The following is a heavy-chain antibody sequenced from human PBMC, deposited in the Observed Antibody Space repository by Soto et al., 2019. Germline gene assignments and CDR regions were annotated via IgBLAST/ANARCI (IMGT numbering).Heavy chain of an antibody. D-gene: IGHD3-10*01. CDR1: GGTFSSYA. Sequence: ASVKFSCKASGGTFSSYAISWVRQAPGQGLEWMGGIIPIFGTANYAQKFQGRVTITADESTSTAYMELSSLRSEDTAVYYCARGGITMVRGVQYYYYYGMEVWGEGTKVTVSS. J-gene: IGHJ6*04. CDR3: ARGGITMVRGVQYYYYYGMEV. V-gene: IGHV1-69*13. CDR2: IIPIFGTA.